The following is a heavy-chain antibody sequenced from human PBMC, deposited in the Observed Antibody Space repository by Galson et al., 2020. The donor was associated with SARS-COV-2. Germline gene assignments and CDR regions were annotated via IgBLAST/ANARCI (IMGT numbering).Heavy chain of an antibody. Sequence: GGSLRLSCAASGFTFSSYGMHWVRQAPGKGLEWVAVISYDGSNKYYADSVKGRFTISRDNSKNTLYLQMNSLRAEDTAVYYCAAEIYYYYGMDVWGQGTTVTVSS. CDR1: GFTFSSYG. J-gene: IGHJ6*02. CDR2: ISYDGSNK. CDR3: AAEIYYYYGMDV. V-gene: IGHV3-30*03.